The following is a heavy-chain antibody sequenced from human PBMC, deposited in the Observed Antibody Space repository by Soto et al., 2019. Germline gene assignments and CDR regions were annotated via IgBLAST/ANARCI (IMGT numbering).Heavy chain of an antibody. CDR3: TRDRLTLTTSLIFDF. CDR1: GYTFTNYG. J-gene: IGHJ4*02. D-gene: IGHD3-9*01. Sequence: QVQLVQSGAEVKKPGASVKVSCKASGYTFTNYGIVWVRQAPRQGLEWMSWISPYSGKTDYRQNLQGRVTMTADTSTTTAYMELRSLRSDDTAVYYCTRDRLTLTTSLIFDFWGQGTLVTVSS. CDR2: ISPYSGKT. V-gene: IGHV1-18*01.